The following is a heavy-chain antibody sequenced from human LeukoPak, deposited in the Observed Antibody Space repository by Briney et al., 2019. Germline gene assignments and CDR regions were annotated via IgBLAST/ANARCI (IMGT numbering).Heavy chain of an antibody. CDR1: GFTFSSYS. CDR3: AREDW. Sequence: GGSLRLSCAASGFTFSSYSMNWVRQAPGKGLEWVSYISGSSSTIYYADSVKGRFTISRDNAKKSLYLQMNSLRAEDTAVYYCAREDWWGQGTLVTVSS. D-gene: IGHD3/OR15-3a*01. CDR2: ISGSSSTI. J-gene: IGHJ4*02. V-gene: IGHV3-48*04.